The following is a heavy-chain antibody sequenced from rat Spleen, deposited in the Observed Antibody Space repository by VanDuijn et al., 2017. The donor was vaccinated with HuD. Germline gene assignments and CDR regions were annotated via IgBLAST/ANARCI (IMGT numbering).Heavy chain of an antibody. D-gene: IGHD1-5*01. CDR1: GFTFSNYG. CDR2: ISPSGGST. V-gene: IGHV5-19*01. J-gene: IGHJ2*01. CDR3: ATPPHIGTTDELGGFDY. Sequence: EVQLVESGGGLVQPGRSLKLSCAASGFTFSNYGMHWIRQAPTKGLEWVASISPSGGSTYYRDSVKGRFTISRDNAKSTLYLQMDSLRSEETATYYCATPPHIGTTDELGGFDYWGQGVMVTVSS.